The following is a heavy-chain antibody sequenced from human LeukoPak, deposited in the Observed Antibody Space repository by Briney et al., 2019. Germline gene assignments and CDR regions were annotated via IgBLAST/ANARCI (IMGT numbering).Heavy chain of an antibody. CDR2: INHSGST. CDR1: GGSFSGYY. V-gene: IGHV4-34*01. D-gene: IGHD6-19*01. J-gene: IGHJ4*02. CDR3: ARQQGSGCHRY. Sequence: SETLSLTCAVYGGSFSGYYWSWIRQPPGKGLEWIGEINHSGSTNYNPSLKSRVTISVDTSKNQFSLKLSSVTAADTAVYYCARQQGSGCHRYWGQGTLVTVSS.